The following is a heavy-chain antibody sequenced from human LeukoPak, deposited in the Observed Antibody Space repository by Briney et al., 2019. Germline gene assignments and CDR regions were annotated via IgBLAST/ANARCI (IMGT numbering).Heavy chain of an antibody. CDR3: ARVPIWFGEFSFDY. D-gene: IGHD3-10*01. V-gene: IGHV3-53*01. Sequence: PGGSLRLSCAASGFTVSSNYMSWVRQAPGKGLEWVSVIYSGGSTYYADSVKGRFTISRDNSKNTLYFQMNSLRAEDTAVYYCARVPIWFGEFSFDYWGQGTLVTVSS. CDR2: IYSGGST. CDR1: GFTVSSNY. J-gene: IGHJ4*02.